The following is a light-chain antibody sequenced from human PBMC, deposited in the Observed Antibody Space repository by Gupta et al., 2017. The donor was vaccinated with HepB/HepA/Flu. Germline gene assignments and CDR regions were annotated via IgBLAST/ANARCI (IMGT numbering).Light chain of an antibody. V-gene: IGKV1-5*03. Sequence: QPPSTLSSSVGDRVTITCRPSQSISDWLAWYQQKPGKAPNLLIYRSSTLDSGVPSRFSGSGSGTEFTLTISSLQPDDFATYYCQEVSSYPWTFGQGTKVEIK. CDR3: QEVSSYPWT. CDR2: RSS. CDR1: QSISDW. J-gene: IGKJ1*01.